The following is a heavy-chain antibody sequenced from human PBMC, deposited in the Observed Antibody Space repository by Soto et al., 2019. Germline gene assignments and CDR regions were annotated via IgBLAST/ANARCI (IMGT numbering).Heavy chain of an antibody. V-gene: IGHV3-30-3*01. CDR1: GFTFSSYA. D-gene: IGHD1-26*01. Sequence: QVQLVESGGGVVQPGRSLRLSCAASGFTFSSYAMHWVRQAPGKGLEWVAAISDDGSNKYYADSVKGRFTISRDNSKNTRYLQMNSLRAEDTAGYYGATTRGAGSYYFDYGGQGTLVTVSS. J-gene: IGHJ4*02. CDR2: ISDDGSNK. CDR3: ATTRGAGSYYFDY.